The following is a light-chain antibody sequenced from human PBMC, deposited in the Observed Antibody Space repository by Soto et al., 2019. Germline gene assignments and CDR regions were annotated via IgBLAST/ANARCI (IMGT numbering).Light chain of an antibody. Sequence: QSVLTQPPSASGTPGQRVSVSCSGNSSNIGRNYVFWYQQLPGTAPKLLMYRNNQRPSGVPDRFSGSKSGTSASLAISGLRSEDEAEYYCATWDDSLSGVVFGGGTKLTVL. CDR1: SSNIGRNY. CDR3: ATWDDSLSGVV. CDR2: RNN. V-gene: IGLV1-47*01. J-gene: IGLJ2*01.